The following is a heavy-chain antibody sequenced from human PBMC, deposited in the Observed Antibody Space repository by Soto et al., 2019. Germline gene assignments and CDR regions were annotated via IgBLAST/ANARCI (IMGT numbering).Heavy chain of an antibody. J-gene: IGHJ4*02. V-gene: IGHV3-30-3*01. CDR3: ARDPRPYDSSGYFDY. D-gene: IGHD3-22*01. Sequence: GGSLRLSCAASGFTFSSYAMHWVRQAPGKGLEWVAVISYDGSNKYYADSVKGRFTISRDNSKNMLYLQMNSLRAEDTAVYYCARDPRPYDSSGYFDYWGQGTLVTVSS. CDR1: GFTFSSYA. CDR2: ISYDGSNK.